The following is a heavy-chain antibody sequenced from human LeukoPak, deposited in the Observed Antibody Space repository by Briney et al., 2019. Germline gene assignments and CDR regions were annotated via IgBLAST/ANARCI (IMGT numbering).Heavy chain of an antibody. J-gene: IGHJ4*02. V-gene: IGHV4-39*01. D-gene: IGHD3-10*01. CDR1: SGSISSGSYY. CDR2: IYYRGST. CDR3: ARQGYYGSGYIDY. Sequence: SETLSLTCTVSSGSISSGSYYWDWIRQPPGKGLEWIGSIYYRGSTYHNPALKSRVTISVDTSKNQFSLKLSSVTAADTAVYYCARQGYYGSGYIDYWGQGTLVTVSS.